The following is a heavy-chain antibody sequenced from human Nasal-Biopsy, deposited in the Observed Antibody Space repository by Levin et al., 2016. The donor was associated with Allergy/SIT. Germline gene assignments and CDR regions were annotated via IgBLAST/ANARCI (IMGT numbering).Heavy chain of an antibody. CDR1: GFTFSSYS. CDR3: ARRYCGSTSCYHLGGLDV. D-gene: IGHD2-2*01. CDR2: ISNSGGPI. Sequence: GGSLRLSCAASGFTFSSYSMYWVRQAPGKGLEWISYISNSGGPIYYADSVKGRFTISRDNAKNSLYLQMNSLRDEDTAVYYCARRYCGSTSCYHLGGLDVWGQGTTVTVSS. J-gene: IGHJ6*02. V-gene: IGHV3-48*02.